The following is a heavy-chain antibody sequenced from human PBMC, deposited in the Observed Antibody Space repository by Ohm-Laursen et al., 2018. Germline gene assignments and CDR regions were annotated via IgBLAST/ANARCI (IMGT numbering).Heavy chain of an antibody. D-gene: IGHD6-19*01. V-gene: IGHV3-74*01. J-gene: IGHJ4*02. CDR2: INSDGSST. Sequence: GSLRLSCTASGFTFSSYWMHWVRRAPGKGLVWVSRINSDGSSTSYADSVKGRFTISRDNAKNTLYLQMNSLRAEDTAVYYCARDPSGWFPGDYWGQGTLVTVSS. CDR1: GFTFSSYW. CDR3: ARDPSGWFPGDY.